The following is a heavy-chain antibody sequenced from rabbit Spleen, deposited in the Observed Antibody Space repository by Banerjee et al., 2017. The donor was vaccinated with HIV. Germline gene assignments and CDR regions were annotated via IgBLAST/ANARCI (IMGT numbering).Heavy chain of an antibody. CDR2: IYTGNSGIT. D-gene: IGHD1-1*01. CDR1: GFSLSSSYY. V-gene: IGHV1S45*01. Sequence: QERLVECGGGLVHAEGSLALTCTASGFSLSSSYYMCWGRPAPGKGLEWIACIYTGNSGITYYANWVISRFTITSNTNQNTVDLKMTSLTAADTATYFCARWAAGSGGWYTFNLWGQGTLVTVS. J-gene: IGHJ4*01. CDR3: ARWAAGSGGWYTFNL.